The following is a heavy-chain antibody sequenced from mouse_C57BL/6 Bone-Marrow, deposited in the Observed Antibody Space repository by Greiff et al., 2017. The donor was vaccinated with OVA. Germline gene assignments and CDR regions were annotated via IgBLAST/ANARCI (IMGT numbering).Heavy chain of an antibody. V-gene: IGHV3-6*01. J-gene: IGHJ4*01. CDR3: ARRSNYYGSSFYAMDY. CDR1: GYSITSGYF. CDR2: ISYDGSN. D-gene: IGHD1-1*01. Sequence: EVKLQESGPGLVKPSQSLSLTCSVTGYSITSGYFWNWIRQFPGNKLEWVGYISYDGSNNYNPSLKNRISITRDTSKNQFFLKLNTVTTEDTATYYCARRSNYYGSSFYAMDYWGQGTSVTVSS.